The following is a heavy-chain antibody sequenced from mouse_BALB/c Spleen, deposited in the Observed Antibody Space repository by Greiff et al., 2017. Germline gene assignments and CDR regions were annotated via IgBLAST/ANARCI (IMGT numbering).Heavy chain of an antibody. CDR2: IYPSDSYT. J-gene: IGHJ3*01. Sequence: QVQLKQPGAELVRPGASVKLSCKASGYTFTSYWINWVKQRPGQGLEWIGNIYPSDSYTNYNQKFKDKATLTVDKSSSTAYMQLSSPTSEDSAVYYCTRARATAWFAYWGQGTLVTVSA. D-gene: IGHD3-1*01. CDR3: TRARATAWFAY. CDR1: GYTFTSYW. V-gene: IGHV1-69*02.